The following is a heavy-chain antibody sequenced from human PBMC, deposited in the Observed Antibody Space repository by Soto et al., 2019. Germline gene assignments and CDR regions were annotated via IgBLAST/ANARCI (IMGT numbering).Heavy chain of an antibody. CDR2: IIPIFGTA. J-gene: IGHJ4*02. Sequence: QMQLVQSGAEVKKPGSSVKVSCKASGGTFSSYAISWVRQAPGQGLEWMGGIIPIFGTANYAQKFQGRVTITADESTSTAYMELSSLRSEDTAVYYCARDMLVEMATTEPDFEDYWGQGTLVTVSS. CDR3: ARDMLVEMATTEPDFEDY. D-gene: IGHD1-26*01. V-gene: IGHV1-69*01. CDR1: GGTFSSYA.